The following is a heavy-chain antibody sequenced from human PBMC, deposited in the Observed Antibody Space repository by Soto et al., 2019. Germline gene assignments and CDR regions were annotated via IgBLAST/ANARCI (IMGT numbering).Heavy chain of an antibody. D-gene: IGHD2-2*01. CDR2: IYSFGST. Sequence: ETXSLTCTVXXGSXXXXXXXXXRQPPGKGLEWIGYIYSFGSTNYNASLESRVSMSVDTSKNQVSLKLTSVTAADTAVYFCARHRSTVSLLDYWGLGTLVTSPQ. J-gene: IGHJ4*02. CDR3: ARHRSTVSLLDY. CDR1: XGSXXXXX. V-gene: IGHV4-59*08.